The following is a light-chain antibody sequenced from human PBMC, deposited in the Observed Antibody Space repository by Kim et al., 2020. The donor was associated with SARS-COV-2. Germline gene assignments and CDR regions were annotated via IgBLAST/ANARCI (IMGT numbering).Light chain of an antibody. CDR2: AAS. CDR3: QQSHTTPLLT. J-gene: IGKJ4*01. CDR1: QSIGTY. V-gene: IGKV1-39*01. Sequence: DIQMTQSPSSLAASVGDRVTIACRASQSIGTYLNWYQQKPGKAPKLLIYAASTLQSGVPSRFSGSGSGTDFTLTITSLQVEDFATYYCQQSHTTPLLTFGEGTKLEI.